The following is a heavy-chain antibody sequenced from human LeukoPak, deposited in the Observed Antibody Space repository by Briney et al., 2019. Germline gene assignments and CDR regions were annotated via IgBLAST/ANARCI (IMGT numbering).Heavy chain of an antibody. CDR2: ITPMFGTA. V-gene: IGHV1-69*13. Sequence: ASVKVSCKASGGTFSSYAISWVRQAPGQGLEWMGGITPMFGTANYAQKFQGRVTITADESTSTAYMELSSLRSEDTAVYYCARDDWNYKFTIHSYYYGMDVWGQGTTVTVSS. CDR1: GGTFSSYA. J-gene: IGHJ6*02. CDR3: ARDDWNYKFTIHSYYYGMDV. D-gene: IGHD1-7*01.